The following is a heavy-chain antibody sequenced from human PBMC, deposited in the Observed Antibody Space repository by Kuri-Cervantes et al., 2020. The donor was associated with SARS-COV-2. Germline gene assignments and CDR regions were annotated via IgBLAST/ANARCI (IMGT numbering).Heavy chain of an antibody. Sequence: LRLSCTVSGGSISSGSYYWSWIRQPAGKGLEWIGRIYTSGSTNYNPSLKSRVTISVDTSKNQFSPKLSSVTAADTAVYYCARASMGSGSYYPYYYYMDVWGKGTTVTVSS. V-gene: IGHV4-61*02. CDR3: ARASMGSGSYYPYYYYMDV. CDR1: GGSISSGSYY. CDR2: IYTSGST. J-gene: IGHJ6*03. D-gene: IGHD1-26*01.